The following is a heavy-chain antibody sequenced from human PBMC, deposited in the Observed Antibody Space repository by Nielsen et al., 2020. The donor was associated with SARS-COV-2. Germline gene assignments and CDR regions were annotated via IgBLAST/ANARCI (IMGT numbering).Heavy chain of an antibody. CDR1: GGSMNRYY. J-gene: IGHJ3*02. V-gene: IGHV4-59*01. Sequence: SATLSLTCTVSGGSMNRYYWSWVRQPPGKGLEWIGFITDSGSTNYSPSLKSRVSISVDTSQNQFSLRLTSVTPSDTAVYYCARDYFGDYLDAFDIWGQGTMVTVSS. D-gene: IGHD4-17*01. CDR2: ITDSGST. CDR3: ARDYFGDYLDAFDI.